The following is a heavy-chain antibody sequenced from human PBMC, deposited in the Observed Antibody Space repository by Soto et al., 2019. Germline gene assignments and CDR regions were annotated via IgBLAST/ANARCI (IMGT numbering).Heavy chain of an antibody. CDR2: ISGSGSST. D-gene: IGHD4-17*01. J-gene: IGHJ6*03. CDR1: GFTFSDYA. Sequence: GGSLRLSCVASGFTFSDYAMSWVRQAPGKGLEWVSGISGSGSSTYYADSVKGRFTISRDNSKNTLYLQMNSLRAEDTAVYYCAKGTTVTTVADYMDVWGKGTTVTVSS. CDR3: AKGTTVTTVADYMDV. V-gene: IGHV3-23*01.